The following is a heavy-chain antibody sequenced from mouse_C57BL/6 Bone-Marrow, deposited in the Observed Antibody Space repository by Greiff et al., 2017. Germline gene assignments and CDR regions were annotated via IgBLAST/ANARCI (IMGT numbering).Heavy chain of an antibody. J-gene: IGHJ2*01. D-gene: IGHD4-1*01. CDR1: GNTFPSYW. Sequence: QVQLQQPGAELVKPGASVKVSCKASGNTFPSYWMHWVKQRPGQGLEWIGRIHPSDSDTNYNQKFKGKATLTVDKSSSTAYMQLSSLTSEASAVYYCAIVSWDVGYWGQGTTLPVSS. CDR3: AIVSWDVGY. V-gene: IGHV1-74*01. CDR2: IHPSDSDT.